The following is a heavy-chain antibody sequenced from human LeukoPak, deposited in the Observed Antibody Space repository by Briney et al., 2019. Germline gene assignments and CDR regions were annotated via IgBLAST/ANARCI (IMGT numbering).Heavy chain of an antibody. D-gene: IGHD2-15*01. Sequence: PGGSLRLSCAASGFTFSSYWMHWVRQAPGKGLVWVSRINSDGSSTSYADSVKGRFTISRDNAKNTLYLQMNSLSAEDTAVYYCARARYCSGGSCPNWFDPWGQGTLVTVSS. J-gene: IGHJ5*02. CDR3: ARARYCSGGSCPNWFDP. CDR1: GFTFSSYW. CDR2: INSDGSST. V-gene: IGHV3-74*01.